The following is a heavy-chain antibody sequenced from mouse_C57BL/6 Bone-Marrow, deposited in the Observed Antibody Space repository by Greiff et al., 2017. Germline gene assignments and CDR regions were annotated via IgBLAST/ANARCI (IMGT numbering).Heavy chain of an antibody. CDR1: GYTFTDYN. Sequence: SGPELVKPGASVKIPCKASGYTFTDYNMDWVKQSHGKSLEWIGDINPNNGGTIYNQKFKGKATLTVDKSSSAAYMELRSLTSEDTAVYYCARDDYDGWAMDYWGQGTSVTVSS. D-gene: IGHD1-2*01. CDR3: ARDDYDGWAMDY. CDR2: INPNNGGT. V-gene: IGHV1-18*01. J-gene: IGHJ4*01.